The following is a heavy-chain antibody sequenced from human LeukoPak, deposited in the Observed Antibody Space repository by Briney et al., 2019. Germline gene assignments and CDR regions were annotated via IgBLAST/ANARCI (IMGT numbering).Heavy chain of an antibody. CDR1: GGPISSYY. J-gene: IGHJ4*02. Sequence: SEILSLTCTVSGGPISSYYWSWIRQPPGKGLEWIGYIYYSGSTNYNPSLKSRVTISVDTSKNQFSLKLSSVTAADTAVYYCARALAVAAPQPVFDYWGQGTLVTVSS. V-gene: IGHV4-59*01. CDR3: ARALAVAAPQPVFDY. CDR2: IYYSGST. D-gene: IGHD6-19*01.